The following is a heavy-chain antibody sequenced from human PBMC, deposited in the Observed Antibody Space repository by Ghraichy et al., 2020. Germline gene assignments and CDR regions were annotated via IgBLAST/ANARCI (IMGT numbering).Heavy chain of an antibody. CDR1: GGSFSGYY. Sequence: SETLSLTCAVYGGSFSGYYWSWIRQPPGKGLEWIGEINHSGSTNYNPSLKSRVTISVDTSKNQFSLKLSSVTAADTAVYYCARGSSSWPPDYWGQGTLVTVSS. CDR3: ARGSSSWPPDY. J-gene: IGHJ4*02. CDR2: INHSGST. V-gene: IGHV4-34*01. D-gene: IGHD6-13*01.